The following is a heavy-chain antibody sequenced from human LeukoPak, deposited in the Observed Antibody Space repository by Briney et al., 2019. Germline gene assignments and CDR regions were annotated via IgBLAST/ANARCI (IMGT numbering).Heavy chain of an antibody. J-gene: IGHJ4*02. CDR2: INPNSGGT. D-gene: IGHD6-6*01. CDR3: ARDPQRIAARPFDH. V-gene: IGHV1-2*02. Sequence: ASVKVSCKAAGGTFSSYAISWVRQAPGQGLEWMGWINPNSGGTNYAQKFQGRVTMTRDTSISTAYMELSRLRSDDTAVYYCARDPQRIAARPFDHWGQGTLVTVSS. CDR1: GGTFSSYA.